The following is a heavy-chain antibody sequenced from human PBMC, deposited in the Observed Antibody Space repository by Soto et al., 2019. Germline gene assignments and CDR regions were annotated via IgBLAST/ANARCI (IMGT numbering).Heavy chain of an antibody. CDR2: VDPTDSHT. J-gene: IGHJ6*02. CDR3: AKLFKDGRYNYAMDV. V-gene: IGHV5-10-1*03. Sequence: EVQLVQSGAEVKKPGESVRISCKASGYTFTNYWINWVRQMPGKGLEWMGRVDPTDSHTTYSPSFKGHVTMSADKSVNTAYLQWSSLKASDTAMYYCAKLFKDGRYNYAMDVWGQGTTVIVSS. D-gene: IGHD5-12*01. CDR1: GYTFTNYW.